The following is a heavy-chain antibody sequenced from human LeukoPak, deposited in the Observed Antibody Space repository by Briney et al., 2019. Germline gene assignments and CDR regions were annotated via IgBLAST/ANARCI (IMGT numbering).Heavy chain of an antibody. CDR3: AKDRHYDILTGYPKYFQH. CDR2: ISWNSGSI. V-gene: IGHV3-9*01. J-gene: IGHJ1*01. D-gene: IGHD3-9*01. CDR1: GFTFDDYA. Sequence: GGSLRLSCAASGFTFDDYAMHWFRQAPGKGLEWVSGISWNSGSIGYADSVKGRFTISRDNAKNSLYLQMNSLRAEDTALYYCAKDRHYDILTGYPKYFQHWGQGTLVTVSS.